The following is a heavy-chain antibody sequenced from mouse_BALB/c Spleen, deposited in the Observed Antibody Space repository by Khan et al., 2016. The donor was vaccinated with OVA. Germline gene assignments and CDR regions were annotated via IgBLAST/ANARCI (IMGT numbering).Heavy chain of an antibody. CDR1: GYTFTSFW. CDR2: IDPSKSET. CDR3: ARGGYGSPFAY. D-gene: IGHD1-1*01. J-gene: IGHJ3*01. Sequence: QVQLKESGPELVRPGASVKMSCKASGYTFTSFWIHWVKQRPGQGLEWIGMIDPSKSETRLNQKFKDKATLNVDKSSNTTYMQLIRLTSEDSAVYYCARGGYGSPFAYWGQGTLVTVSA. V-gene: IGHV1S127*01.